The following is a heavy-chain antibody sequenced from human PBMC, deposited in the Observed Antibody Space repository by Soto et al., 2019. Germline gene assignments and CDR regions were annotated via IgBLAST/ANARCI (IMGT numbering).Heavy chain of an antibody. Sequence: GASVKVCCKASDYTFTSYVIMWVRQAPGQGLEWMGWITANNGNTNYAQKLQGRVTMTTDTSTSTAYMELRSLTSDDTAVYYCARAVFTAGWSRSYGLDVWG. D-gene: IGHD6-19*01. CDR2: ITANNGNT. V-gene: IGHV1-18*01. CDR3: ARAVFTAGWSRSYGLDV. CDR1: DYTFTSYV. J-gene: IGHJ6*02.